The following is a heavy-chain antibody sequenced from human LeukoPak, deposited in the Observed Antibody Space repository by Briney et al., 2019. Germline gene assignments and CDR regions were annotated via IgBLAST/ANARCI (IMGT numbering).Heavy chain of an antibody. J-gene: IGHJ4*02. CDR2: IIPIFSTA. CDR3: ARERPPGDSSNWFLEGYFDI. V-gene: IGHV1-69*05. Sequence: SVKVSCKASGGTFSSYAITWVRQAPGQGLEWMGSIIPIFSTANYAHTVQGRVTITTDESTNTAYMDLSSLRSDDTAVYYCARERPPGDSSNWFLEGYFDIWGQGTLVTVSS. CDR1: GGTFSSYA. D-gene: IGHD6-13*01.